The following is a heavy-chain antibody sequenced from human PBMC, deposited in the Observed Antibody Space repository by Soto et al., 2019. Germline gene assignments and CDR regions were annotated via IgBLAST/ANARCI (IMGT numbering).Heavy chain of an antibody. CDR2: IYYSGST. V-gene: IGHV4-39*01. D-gene: IGHD3-9*01. CDR1: GGSISSSSYY. J-gene: IGHJ4*02. CDR3: ARRASYDILTGYYSGDDY. Sequence: PSETLSLTCTVSGGSISSSSYYWGWIRQPPGKGLEWIGSIYYSGSTYYNPSLKSRVTISVDTSKNQFSLKLSSVTAADTAVYYCARRASYDILTGYYSGDDYWGQGSLVTVSS.